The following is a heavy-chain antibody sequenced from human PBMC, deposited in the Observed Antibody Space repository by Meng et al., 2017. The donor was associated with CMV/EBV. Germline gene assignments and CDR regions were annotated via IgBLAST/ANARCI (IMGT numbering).Heavy chain of an antibody. V-gene: IGHV1-8*01. Sequence: CKASGYTLTSYDINWVRQATGQGLEWMGWMNPNSGNTGYAQKFQGRVTMTRNTSISTAYMELSSLRSEDTAVYYCASLPVYGDYVRDYWGQGTLARLL. D-gene: IGHD4-17*01. CDR1: GYTLTSYD. CDR3: ASLPVYGDYVRDY. CDR2: MNPNSGNT. J-gene: IGHJ4*02.